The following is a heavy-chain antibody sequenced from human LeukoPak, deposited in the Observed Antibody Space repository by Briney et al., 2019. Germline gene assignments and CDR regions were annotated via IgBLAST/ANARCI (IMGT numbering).Heavy chain of an antibody. V-gene: IGHV3-7*01. CDR2: IEQVGSEI. CDR1: GFTFSSYW. CDR3: ARDKVVGPTQFDY. J-gene: IGHJ4*02. Sequence: GGSLRLSCAASGFTFSSYWMSWVRQAPGKGREWVANIEQVGSEIYYVDSVKGRFTISRDNTKNSLYLQMNSLRAEDTAVYYCARDKVVGPTQFDYWGQGALVTVSS. D-gene: IGHD1-26*01.